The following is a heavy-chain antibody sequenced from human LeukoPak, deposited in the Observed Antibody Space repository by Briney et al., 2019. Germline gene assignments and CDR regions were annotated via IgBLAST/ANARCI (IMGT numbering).Heavy chain of an antibody. Sequence: PGGSLRLSCAASGFTFSRYGMHWVRQAPGKGLEGVAVISYDGTNKYYADSVKGRFTISRDNSKNTLYLQMNSLRTDDTAVYYCAKFWTGVAATPAYWGQGTLVTVSS. J-gene: IGHJ4*02. V-gene: IGHV3-30*18. CDR3: AKFWTGVAATPAY. CDR1: GFTFSRYG. CDR2: ISYDGTNK. D-gene: IGHD2-15*01.